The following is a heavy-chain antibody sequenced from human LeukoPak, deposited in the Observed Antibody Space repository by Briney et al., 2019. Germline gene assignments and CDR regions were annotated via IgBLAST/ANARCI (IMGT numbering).Heavy chain of an antibody. V-gene: IGHV1-2*02. CDR1: GYTFTGYY. D-gene: IGHD2-2*01. J-gene: IGHJ4*02. Sequence: ASVKVSCKASGYTFTGYYMHWVRQAPGQGLEWMGWINPNSGGTNYAQKFQGRVTMTRDTSISTAYMELSRLRSDDTAVYYCARDLQVVLYEHVYFDYWGQGTLVTVSS. CDR3: ARDLQVVLYEHVYFDY. CDR2: INPNSGGT.